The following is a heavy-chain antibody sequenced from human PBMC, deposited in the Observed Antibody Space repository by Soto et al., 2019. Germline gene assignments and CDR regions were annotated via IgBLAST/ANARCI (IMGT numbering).Heavy chain of an antibody. CDR1: GGTFSSYA. J-gene: IGHJ4*02. CDR3: ARDCGPYGSGCYYFDY. D-gene: IGHD3-10*01. CDR2: IIPIFGTA. Sequence: QVQLVQSGAEVKKPGSSVKVSCKASGGTFSSYAISWVRQAPGQGLGWMGGIIPIFGTATYAQKFQGRVTITADESTSTAYMELSSLRSEDTAVYYCARDCGPYGSGCYYFDYWGQGTLVTVSS. V-gene: IGHV1-69*01.